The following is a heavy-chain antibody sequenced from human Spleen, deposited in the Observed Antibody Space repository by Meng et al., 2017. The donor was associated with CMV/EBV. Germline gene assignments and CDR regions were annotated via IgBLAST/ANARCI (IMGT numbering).Heavy chain of an antibody. D-gene: IGHD3-3*01. CDR2: IYYSGST. CDR3: ARDQLRFRYGMDV. CDR1: GGSFSSYY. Sequence: SETLSLTCAVYGGSFSSYYWSWIRQPPGKGLEWIGYIYYSGSTNYNPSLKSRVTISVDTSKNQFSLKLSSVTAADTAVYYCARDQLRFRYGMDVWGQGTTVTVSS. J-gene: IGHJ6*02. V-gene: IGHV4-59*01.